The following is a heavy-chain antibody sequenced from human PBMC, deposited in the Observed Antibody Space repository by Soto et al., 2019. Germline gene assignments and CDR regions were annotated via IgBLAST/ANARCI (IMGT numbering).Heavy chain of an antibody. D-gene: IGHD4-17*01. CDR2: ITGSGGST. CDR1: GFSFSSYI. CDR3: VKDHYGDYGMDV. Sequence: GGSLRLSCAASGFSFSSYIMNWVRQAPGKGLEWVSAITGSGGSTYYADSVKGRFTISRDNSKNTLFLQMNSLRAEDTAVYYCVKDHYGDYGMDVWGQGTTVTVSS. J-gene: IGHJ6*02. V-gene: IGHV3-23*01.